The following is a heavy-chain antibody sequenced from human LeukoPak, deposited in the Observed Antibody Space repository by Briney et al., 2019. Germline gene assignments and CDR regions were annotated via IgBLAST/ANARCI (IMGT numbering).Heavy chain of an antibody. V-gene: IGHV5-51*01. J-gene: IGHJ4*02. CDR2: PQPGDSDT. Sequence: GEALKISCKGSGYSFTSYWIGWGRPVPGKGPEWMGIPQPGDSDTRNTPSLQGHVTISADKSISTAYLQWSSLKASGTAMYYCARGDSIGYYSHPDYWGQGTLVTVSS. D-gene: IGHD3-22*01. CDR1: GYSFTSYW. CDR3: ARGDSIGYYSHPDY.